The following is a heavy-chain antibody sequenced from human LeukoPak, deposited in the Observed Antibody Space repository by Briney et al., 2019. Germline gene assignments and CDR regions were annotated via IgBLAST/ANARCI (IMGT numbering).Heavy chain of an antibody. CDR3: ARQRRGYSSGWYGNYYYYYMDV. D-gene: IGHD6-19*01. J-gene: IGHJ6*03. CDR1: GGSISSGSYY. V-gene: IGHV4-61*02. CDR2: IYTGGST. Sequence: SQTLSLTCTVSGGSISSGSYYWSWIRQPAGKGLEWIGRIYTGGSTNYNPSLKSRVTISVDTSKNQFSLKLSSVTAADTAVYYCARQRRGYSSGWYGNYYYYYMDVWGKGTTVTVSS.